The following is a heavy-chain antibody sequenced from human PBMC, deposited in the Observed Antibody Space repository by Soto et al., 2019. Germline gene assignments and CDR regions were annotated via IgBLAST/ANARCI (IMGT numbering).Heavy chain of an antibody. CDR2: IYYSGST. CDR3: ARAGYISGWRSNWFDP. D-gene: IGHD6-19*01. V-gene: IGHV4-59*01. Sequence: SETLSLTCTVSGGSISSYYWSWIRQPPGKGLEWIGYIYYSGSTNYNPSLKSRVTISVDTYKNQFSLKLSSVTAADTAVYYCARAGYISGWRSNWFDPWGQGTLVTVSS. J-gene: IGHJ5*02. CDR1: GGSISSYY.